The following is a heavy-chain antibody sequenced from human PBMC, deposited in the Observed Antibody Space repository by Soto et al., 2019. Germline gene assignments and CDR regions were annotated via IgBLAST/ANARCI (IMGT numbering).Heavy chain of an antibody. Sequence: GESLKISCKGSGYGFTSYWSGWVRQMPEKGLEWMGIIYPGDSDTRYSPSFQGQVTISADKSISTAYLQWSSLKASDTAIYYCARHYYDTSAKAFDIWGQGTMVTVSS. D-gene: IGHD3-22*01. CDR2: IYPGDSDT. V-gene: IGHV5-51*01. CDR1: GYGFTSYW. CDR3: ARHYYDTSAKAFDI. J-gene: IGHJ3*02.